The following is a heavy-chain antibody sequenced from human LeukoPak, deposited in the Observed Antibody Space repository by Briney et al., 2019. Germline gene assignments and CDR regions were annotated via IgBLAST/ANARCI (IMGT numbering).Heavy chain of an antibody. J-gene: IGHJ6*03. CDR3: ARDSSSESYYYMDV. CDR2: IYHSGST. V-gene: IGHV4-31*03. D-gene: IGHD6-6*01. Sequence: SQTLSLTCTVSGGSISSGDYFWTWIRQHPGKGLEWIGYIYHSGSTYYNPSLQSRVTISVDTSKNQFSLNLSSVTAADTAVYYCARDSSSESYYYMDVWGKGITVTVSS. CDR1: GGSISSGDYF.